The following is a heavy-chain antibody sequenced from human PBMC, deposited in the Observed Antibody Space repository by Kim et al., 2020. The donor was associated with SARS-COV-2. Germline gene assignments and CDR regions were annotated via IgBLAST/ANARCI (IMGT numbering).Heavy chain of an antibody. D-gene: IGHD3-22*01. Sequence: GESLKISCKGSGYSFTSYWIGWVRQMPGKGLEWMGIIYPGDSDTRYSPSFQGQVTISADKSISTAYLQWSSLKASDTAMYYCARPHYYYDSSGYLSYFDYWGQGTLVTVSS. V-gene: IGHV5-51*01. CDR2: IYPGDSDT. J-gene: IGHJ4*02. CDR1: GYSFTSYW. CDR3: ARPHYYYDSSGYLSYFDY.